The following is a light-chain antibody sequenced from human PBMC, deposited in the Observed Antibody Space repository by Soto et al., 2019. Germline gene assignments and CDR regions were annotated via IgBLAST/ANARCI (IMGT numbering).Light chain of an antibody. Sequence: QSVLTQPASVSGSPGQSITISCTGTSSDVGSYNLVSWYQQHPGKAPKLMIYEGSKRPSGVSNRFSGSKSGNTASLTISGLQAEDEADYYWCSYAGSSTFVFGGGTQLTVL. CDR3: CSYAGSSTFV. CDR2: EGS. J-gene: IGLJ7*01. CDR1: SSDVGSYNL. V-gene: IGLV2-23*01.